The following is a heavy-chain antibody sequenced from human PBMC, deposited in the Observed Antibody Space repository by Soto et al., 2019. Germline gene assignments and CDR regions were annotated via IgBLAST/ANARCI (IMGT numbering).Heavy chain of an antibody. D-gene: IGHD2-8*01. CDR1: GGSISSGGYY. CDR3: ARDWCTNGVCRLDY. Sequence: QVQLQESGPGLVKPSQTLSLTCTVSGGSISSGGYYWSWIRQHPGKGLEWIGYIYYSGSTYYNPSLKSRVTISVDTSKNQFSLKLISVTAADTAVYYCARDWCTNGVCRLDYWGQGTLVTVSS. J-gene: IGHJ4*02. V-gene: IGHV4-31*03. CDR2: IYYSGST.